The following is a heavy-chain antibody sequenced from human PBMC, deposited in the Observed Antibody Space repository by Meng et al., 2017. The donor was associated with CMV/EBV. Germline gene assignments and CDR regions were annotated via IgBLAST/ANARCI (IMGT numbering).Heavy chain of an antibody. D-gene: IGHD1-1*01. Sequence: ASVKVSCKTSGYAFTAYYMHWVRQAPGQGLEWMGWINPNSGGTNYAQKFQGRVTMTRDTSISTAYMELNRLRSDDTAVYYCARDYQLERRSDDYWGQGTLVTVSS. V-gene: IGHV1-2*02. CDR1: GYAFTAYY. J-gene: IGHJ4*02. CDR3: ARDYQLERRSDDY. CDR2: INPNSGGT.